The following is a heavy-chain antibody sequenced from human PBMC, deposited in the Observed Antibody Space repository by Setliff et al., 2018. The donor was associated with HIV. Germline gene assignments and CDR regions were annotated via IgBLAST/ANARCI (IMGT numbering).Heavy chain of an antibody. D-gene: IGHD3-16*02. CDR1: GGSFSGYY. CDR3: ARGLPGTYRYSYYYYYMDV. J-gene: IGHJ6*03. Sequence: SETLSLTCAVYGGSFSGYYWSWIRQPPGQGLEWIGEINHSGSTNYNPSLKSRVTISIDTSTNQFSLKVSSVTAADTALYYCARGLPGTYRYSYYYYYMDVWDKGTTVTVSS. CDR2: INHSGST. V-gene: IGHV4-34*01.